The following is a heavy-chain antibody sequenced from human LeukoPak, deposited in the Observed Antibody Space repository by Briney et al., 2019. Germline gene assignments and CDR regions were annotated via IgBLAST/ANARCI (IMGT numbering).Heavy chain of an antibody. CDR3: ARDPHTGYSSGWSDY. J-gene: IGHJ4*02. V-gene: IGHV1-18*01. D-gene: IGHD6-19*01. CDR1: GYTFTNYG. Sequence: ASVKVSCKASGYTFTNYGISWVRQAPGRGLAWMGWISTYNGNTKYAQRLQGRVTMTTDTSTSTAYMELRSLRSDDTAVCYCARDPHTGYSSGWSDYWGQGTLVTVSS. CDR2: ISTYNGNT.